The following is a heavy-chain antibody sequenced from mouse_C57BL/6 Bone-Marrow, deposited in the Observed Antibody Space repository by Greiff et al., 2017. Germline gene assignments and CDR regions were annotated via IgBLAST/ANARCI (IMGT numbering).Heavy chain of an antibody. CDR1: GFTFSSYA. CDR3: ARENWDVAY. D-gene: IGHD4-1*01. J-gene: IGHJ3*01. Sequence: EVHLVESGGGLVKPGGSLKLSCAASGFTFSSYAMSWVRQTPEKRLEWVATISDGGSYTYYPDNVKGRFTISRDNAKNNLYLQMSHLKSEDTAMYYCARENWDVAYWGQGTLVTVSA. V-gene: IGHV5-4*01. CDR2: ISDGGSYT.